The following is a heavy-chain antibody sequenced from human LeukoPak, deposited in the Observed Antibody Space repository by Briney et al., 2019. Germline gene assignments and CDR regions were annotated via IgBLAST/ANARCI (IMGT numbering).Heavy chain of an antibody. J-gene: IGHJ5*02. Sequence: GGSLRLSCTASGFTFSSYSMNWVRQAPGKGLEWVSSISSSSSYIYYADSVKGRFTISRDNAKNSLYLQMNSLRAEDTAVYYCARAAELLWFGELFPSSFDPWGQGTLVTVSS. V-gene: IGHV3-21*01. CDR3: ARAAELLWFGELFPSSFDP. D-gene: IGHD3-10*01. CDR2: ISSSSSYI. CDR1: GFTFSSYS.